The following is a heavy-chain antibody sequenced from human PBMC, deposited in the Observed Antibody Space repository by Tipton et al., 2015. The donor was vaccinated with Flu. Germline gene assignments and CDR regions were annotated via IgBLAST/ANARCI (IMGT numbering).Heavy chain of an antibody. J-gene: IGHJ6*02. CDR1: GFTFSDYY. D-gene: IGHD2-2*01. CDR2: MSSSGSTI. CDR3: ARLGFVPGAVDYYYGLDV. V-gene: IGHV3-11*01. Sequence: SLRLSCAASGFTFSDYYMSWFRQAPGKGLEWVSYMSSSGSTIYYADSVKGRFTISRDNAKNSLYLQMNSLRAEDTAVYYCARLGFVPGAVDYYYGLDVWGQGTTVTVSS.